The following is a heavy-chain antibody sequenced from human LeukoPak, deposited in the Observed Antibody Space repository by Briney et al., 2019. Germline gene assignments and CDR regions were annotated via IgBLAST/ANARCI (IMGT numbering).Heavy chain of an antibody. V-gene: IGHV4-61*02. J-gene: IGHJ4*02. D-gene: IGHD2-21*02. CDR2: IYTSGST. Sequence: PSETLSLTCTVSGGSISSGSYYWSWIRQPAGKGLEWIGRIYTSGSTNYNPSLKSRVTISVDTSKNQFSLKPSSVTAADTAVYYCARGGYCGGDCYFYYWGQGTLVTVSS. CDR1: GGSISSGSYY. CDR3: ARGGYCGGDCYFYY.